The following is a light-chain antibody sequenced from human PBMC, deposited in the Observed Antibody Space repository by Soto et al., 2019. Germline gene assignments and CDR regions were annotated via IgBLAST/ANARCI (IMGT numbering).Light chain of an antibody. V-gene: IGLV2-11*01. Sequence: QSVLTQPRSVSGSPGQSVTISCTGTSSDVGGYNYVSWYQQHPGKAPKPMIYDVSKRPSGVPDRFSGSKSGNTASLTISGLQAEDEADYYCCSYAGSCTFDVVFGGGTKVTVL. CDR2: DVS. CDR1: SSDVGGYNY. CDR3: CSYAGSCTFDVV. J-gene: IGLJ2*01.